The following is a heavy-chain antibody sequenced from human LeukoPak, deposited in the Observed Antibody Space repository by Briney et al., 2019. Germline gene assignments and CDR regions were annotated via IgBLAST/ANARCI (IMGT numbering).Heavy chain of an antibody. CDR2: IYSGGAT. J-gene: IGHJ6*02. Sequence: GGSLRLSCAASGITVSTNYMSWVRQAPGKGLEWVSIIYSGGATFYADSVKGRFTISRENSKNTLWLQMNSVRAEDTAVYYCTRDLMDYDVSTGLHHYYMDVWGQGTTVTVSS. CDR1: GITVSTNY. D-gene: IGHD3-9*01. V-gene: IGHV3-66*01. CDR3: TRDLMDYDVSTGLHHYYMDV.